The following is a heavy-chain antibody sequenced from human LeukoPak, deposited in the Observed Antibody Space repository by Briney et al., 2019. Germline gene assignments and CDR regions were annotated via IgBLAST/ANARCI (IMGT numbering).Heavy chain of an antibody. D-gene: IGHD6-13*01. CDR1: GGSFSGYY. Sequence: KSSETLSLTCAVYGGSFSGYYWSWIRQPPGKGLEWIGEINHSGSTNYNPSLKSRVTISVDTSKNQFSLKLSSVTAADTAVYYCARGVQSSWGIGFDYWGQGTLVTVSS. V-gene: IGHV4-34*01. J-gene: IGHJ4*02. CDR3: ARGVQSSWGIGFDY. CDR2: INHSGST.